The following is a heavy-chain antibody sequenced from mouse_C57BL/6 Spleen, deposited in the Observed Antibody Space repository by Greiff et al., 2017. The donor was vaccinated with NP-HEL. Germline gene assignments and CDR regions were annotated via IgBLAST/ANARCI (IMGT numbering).Heavy chain of an antibody. CDR2: IDPENGDT. Sequence: VQLQQSGAELVRPGASVKLSCTASGFNINDDYMHWVKQRPEQGLEWIGWIDPENGDTEYASKFQGKATITADTSSNTAYLQLSSLTSEDTAIYYFATYDYDDAYWGQGTLVTVSA. V-gene: IGHV14-4*01. D-gene: IGHD2-4*01. J-gene: IGHJ3*01. CDR1: GFNINDDY. CDR3: ATYDYDDAY.